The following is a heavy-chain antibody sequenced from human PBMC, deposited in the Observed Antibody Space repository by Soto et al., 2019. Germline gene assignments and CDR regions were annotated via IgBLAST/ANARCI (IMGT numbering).Heavy chain of an antibody. V-gene: IGHV3-30*18. CDR1: GFTFSSYG. Sequence: QVQLVESGGGVVQPGRSLRLSCAASGFTFSSYGMHWVRQAPGKGLEWVAVISYDGSNKYYADSVKGRFTISRDNSKNTLYLQMNSLRAEDTAVYYCAKGSASGYWGQGTLVTDSS. J-gene: IGHJ4*02. CDR3: AKGSASGY. CDR2: ISYDGSNK. D-gene: IGHD5-18*01.